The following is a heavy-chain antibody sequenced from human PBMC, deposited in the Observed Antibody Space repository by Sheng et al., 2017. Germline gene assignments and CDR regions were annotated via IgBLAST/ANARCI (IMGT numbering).Heavy chain of an antibody. J-gene: IGHJ6*03. V-gene: IGHV3-48*01. CDR2: ISSSSSTI. Sequence: EVQLVESGGGLVQPGGSLRLSCAASGFTFSSYSMNWVRQAPGKGLEWVSYISSSSSTIYYADSVKGRFTISRDNAKNSLYLQMNSLRAEDTAVYYCAIFEDIVVVPAAIRMDVWGKGTTVTVSS. CDR1: GFTFSSYS. D-gene: IGHD2-2*01. CDR3: AIFEDIVVVPAAIRMDV.